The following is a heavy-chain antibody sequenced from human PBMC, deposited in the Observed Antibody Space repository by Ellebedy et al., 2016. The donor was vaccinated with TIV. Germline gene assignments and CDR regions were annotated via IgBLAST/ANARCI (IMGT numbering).Heavy chain of an antibody. D-gene: IGHD6-19*01. J-gene: IGHJ4*02. Sequence: GESLKISCAASGFTFSSYSMNWVRQAPGGLEWVSYISSSSSTIYYADSVKGRFTISRDNAKNSLYLQMNSLRDEDTAVYYCARGRLDYFDYWGQGTLVTVSS. CDR1: GFTFSSYS. CDR2: ISSSSSTI. CDR3: ARGRLDYFDY. V-gene: IGHV3-48*02.